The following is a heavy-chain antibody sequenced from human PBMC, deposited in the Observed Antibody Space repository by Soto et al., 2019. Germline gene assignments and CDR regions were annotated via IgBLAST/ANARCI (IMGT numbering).Heavy chain of an antibody. D-gene: IGHD6-19*01. CDR3: VREAQWPY. J-gene: IGHJ4*02. Sequence: ASVKVSCKVFGYTFTRYAMHWVRQAPGQRLEWMGWINTGNGDTNYSQRFQGRVTITRDTSASTAYLELSSLRSEDTAVYYCVREAQWPYWGRGTLVTVSS. V-gene: IGHV1-3*04. CDR2: INTGNGDT. CDR1: GYTFTRYA.